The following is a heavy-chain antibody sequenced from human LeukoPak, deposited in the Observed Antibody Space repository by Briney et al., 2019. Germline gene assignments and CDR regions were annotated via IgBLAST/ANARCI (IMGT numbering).Heavy chain of an antibody. V-gene: IGHV3-21*01. CDR2: ISSSSSYI. Sequence: GGSLRLSCAASGFTFSSYSMNWVRQAPGKGLEWVSSISSSSSYIYYADSVKGRFTISRDNAKNSLYLQMNSLRAEDTAVYYCAREDTAIVSFDYWGQGTLVTVSS. CDR3: AREDTAIVSFDY. D-gene: IGHD5-18*01. CDR1: GFTFSSYS. J-gene: IGHJ4*02.